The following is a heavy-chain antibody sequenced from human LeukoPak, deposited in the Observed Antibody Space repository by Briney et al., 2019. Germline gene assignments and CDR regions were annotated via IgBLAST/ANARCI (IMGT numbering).Heavy chain of an antibody. CDR2: ISAYNGYT. D-gene: IGHD5-18*01. CDR1: GYTFTSYD. Sequence: GASVKVSCKASGYTFTSYDISWVRQAPGQGLEWMGGISAYNGYTNYAEKVQGRVTMTTDTSTSTAHMELRSLRSDDTAVYYCARAGRGYDYFDYWGQGTLVTVSS. J-gene: IGHJ4*02. CDR3: ARAGRGYDYFDY. V-gene: IGHV1-18*01.